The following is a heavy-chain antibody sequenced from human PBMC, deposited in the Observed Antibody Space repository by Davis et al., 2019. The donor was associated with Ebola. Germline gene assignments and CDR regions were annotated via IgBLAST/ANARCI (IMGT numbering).Heavy chain of an antibody. CDR1: GFTLSTGLTFSTYA. CDR3: ARVGGTAAAAHFDY. V-gene: IGHV3-74*01. J-gene: IGHJ4*02. Sequence: GESLKISCAASGFTLSTGLTFSTYAMHWVRQAPGKGLVWVSCVGPDGSSTVYADSVKGRFTVSRDNAKNTLYLQVNTLRAEDTAMYYCARVGGTAAAAHFDYWGQGSLVTVSS. CDR2: VGPDGSST. D-gene: IGHD6-13*01.